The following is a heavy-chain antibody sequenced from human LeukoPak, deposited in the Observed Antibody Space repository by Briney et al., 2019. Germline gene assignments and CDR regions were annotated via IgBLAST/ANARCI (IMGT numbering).Heavy chain of an antibody. CDR2: IYYSGST. CDR3: ARDPYGDYFFDY. Sequence: SETLSLTCTVSGGSISSYYWSWIRQPPGKGLEWIGYIYYSGSTNYNPSLKRRVTISVDTSKNQFSLKLSSVTAADTAVYYCARDPYGDYFFDYWGQGTLVTVSS. V-gene: IGHV4-59*01. D-gene: IGHD4-17*01. CDR1: GGSISSYY. J-gene: IGHJ4*02.